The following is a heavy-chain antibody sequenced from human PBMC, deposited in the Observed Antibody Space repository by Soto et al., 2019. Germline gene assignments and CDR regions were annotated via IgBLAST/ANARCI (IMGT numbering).Heavy chain of an antibody. CDR1: GFTFSSYW. V-gene: IGHV3-7*01. Sequence: EVQLVESGGGLVQPGGSLRLSCAASGFTFSSYWMSWVRQAPGKGLEWVANIKQDGSEKYYVDSVKGRFTISRDNAKNSLDLQMNSLRAEDTAVYYCAREQRDSGGWTLYYYYGMDVWGQGTTVTVSS. D-gene: IGHD6-19*01. CDR3: AREQRDSGGWTLYYYYGMDV. J-gene: IGHJ6*02. CDR2: IKQDGSEK.